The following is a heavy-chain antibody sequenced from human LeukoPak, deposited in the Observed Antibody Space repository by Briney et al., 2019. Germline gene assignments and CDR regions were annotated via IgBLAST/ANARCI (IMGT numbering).Heavy chain of an antibody. J-gene: IGHJ4*02. Sequence: MAGGSLRLSCAASGFTFSDYYMNWIRQAPGKGLEWASYISSGGNTLYYADSVKGRFTISRDNAKNSLYLQMNSLRAEDTAVYYCARGSISVAAAGRIDYWGQGTLVTVSA. CDR3: ARGSISVAAAGRIDY. CDR1: GFTFSDYY. V-gene: IGHV3-11*01. D-gene: IGHD6-13*01. CDR2: ISSGGNTL.